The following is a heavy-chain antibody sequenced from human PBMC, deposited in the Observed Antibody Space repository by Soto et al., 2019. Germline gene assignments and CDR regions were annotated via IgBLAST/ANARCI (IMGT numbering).Heavy chain of an antibody. CDR3: ARDRENYDYVWGSYRSYYYYGMDV. D-gene: IGHD3-16*02. Sequence: VQLVQSGAEVKKPGSSVKVSCKASGGTFSSYAISWVRQAPGQGLEWMGGIIPIFGTANYAQKFQGRVTITADESTSTAYMELSSLRSEDTAVYYCARDRENYDYVWGSYRSYYYYGMDVWGQGTTVTVSS. V-gene: IGHV1-69*12. J-gene: IGHJ6*02. CDR2: IIPIFGTA. CDR1: GGTFSSYA.